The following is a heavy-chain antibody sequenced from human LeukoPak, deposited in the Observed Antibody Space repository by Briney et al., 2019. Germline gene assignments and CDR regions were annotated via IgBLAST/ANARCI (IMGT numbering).Heavy chain of an antibody. V-gene: IGHV4-59*08. J-gene: IGHJ4*02. Sequence: SETLSLTCTVSGGSISSYYWSWIRQPPGKGLEWIGYIYYSGITNYNPSLKSRVTISVDTSKNQFSLKLSSVTAADTAVYYCARGSTSVTTSPHYWGQGTLVTVSS. D-gene: IGHD4-17*01. CDR3: ARGSTSVTTSPHY. CDR2: IYYSGIT. CDR1: GGSISSYY.